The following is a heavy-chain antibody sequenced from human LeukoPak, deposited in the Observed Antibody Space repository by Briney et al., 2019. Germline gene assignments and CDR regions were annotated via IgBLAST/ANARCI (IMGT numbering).Heavy chain of an antibody. V-gene: IGHV3-48*03. CDR2: ISDSGTTV. CDR1: VFTFSSYE. Sequence: QPGGSLRLSCVASVFTFSSYEMNWVRQAPGEGLEWVSYISDSGTTVYYADSVKGRFTISRDNAKNSLYLQMNSLRDEDTAVYYCAGGALYRYSNYDYWGQGTLVTVSS. CDR3: AGGALYRYSNYDY. J-gene: IGHJ4*02. D-gene: IGHD4-11*01.